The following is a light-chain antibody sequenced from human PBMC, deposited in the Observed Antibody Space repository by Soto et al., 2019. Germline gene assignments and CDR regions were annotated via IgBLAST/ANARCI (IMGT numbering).Light chain of an antibody. Sequence: QSALTQPASVSGSPGQSITISCTGTSSDVGNYKLVSWYQHHPGKAPKLMIYEGTKRPSGVSNRFSGSKSGNTASLTISGLQAEDEADYYCCSYAGSSTWVFGGGTKVTVL. CDR1: SSDVGNYKL. CDR3: CSYAGSSTWV. J-gene: IGLJ3*02. CDR2: EGT. V-gene: IGLV2-23*01.